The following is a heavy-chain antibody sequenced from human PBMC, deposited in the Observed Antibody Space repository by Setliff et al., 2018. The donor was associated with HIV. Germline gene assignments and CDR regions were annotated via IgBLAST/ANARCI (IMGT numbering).Heavy chain of an antibody. CDR3: ARAINKAFDI. J-gene: IGHJ3*02. V-gene: IGHV4-4*08. Sequence: SETLSLTCDVSGGSISDFYWSWIRQSPRWGLEWIGYVHTSGSSNYNLSLKSRATISVDTSTNQFSLKLTSLTAADTAVYYCARAINKAFDIWGQGTMVTV. CDR2: VHTSGSS. CDR1: GGSISDFY.